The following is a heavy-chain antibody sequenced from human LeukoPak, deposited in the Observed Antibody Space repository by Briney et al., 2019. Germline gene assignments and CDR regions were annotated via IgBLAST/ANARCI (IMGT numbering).Heavy chain of an antibody. Sequence: SDTLSLTCAVSGYSISSSNWWCWIRQPPGKGLEWIGYIYYSESTYYNPSLKSRVTMSVDTSKNQFSLKLSSVTAVDTAVYYCARSRVTTGTTFDLWGRGTLVTVPS. D-gene: IGHD1-1*01. CDR1: GYSISSSNW. J-gene: IGHJ2*01. CDR2: IYYSEST. CDR3: ARSRVTTGTTFDL. V-gene: IGHV4-28*01.